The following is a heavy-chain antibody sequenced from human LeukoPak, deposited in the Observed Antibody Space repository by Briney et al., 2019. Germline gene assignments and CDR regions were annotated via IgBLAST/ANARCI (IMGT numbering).Heavy chain of an antibody. Sequence: SETLSLTCAVYGGSFSGYYWSWIRQPPGKGLEWIGEINHSGNTNYNPSLKSRVTISVDTSKNQFSLKLSSVTAADTAVYYCARGNLLPTVIDYWGQGTLVTVSS. J-gene: IGHJ4*02. CDR3: ARGNLLPTVIDY. CDR1: GGSFSGYY. V-gene: IGHV4-34*01. D-gene: IGHD4-17*01. CDR2: INHSGNT.